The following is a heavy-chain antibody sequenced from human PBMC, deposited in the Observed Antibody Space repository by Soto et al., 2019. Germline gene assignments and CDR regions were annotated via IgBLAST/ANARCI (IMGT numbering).Heavy chain of an antibody. V-gene: IGHV3-30*18. J-gene: IGHJ4*02. CDR2: ISYDGSNR. D-gene: IGHD3-3*01. Sequence: GGSLRLSCAASGFTFSSYGMHWVRQAPGKGLEWVAVISYDGSNRYYADSVKGRFTISRDNSKNTLYLQMNSLRAEDTAVYYCAKMVWSGYPTTDYWGQGTLVTVSS. CDR1: GFTFSSYG. CDR3: AKMVWSGYPTTDY.